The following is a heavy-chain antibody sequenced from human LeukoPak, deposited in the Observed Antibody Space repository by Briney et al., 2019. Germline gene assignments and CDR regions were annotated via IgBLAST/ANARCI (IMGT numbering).Heavy chain of an antibody. CDR2: IYYSGST. CDR3: ARHGVYCSGGSCRRSPYYFDY. J-gene: IGHJ4*02. V-gene: IGHV4-59*08. CDR1: GGSISSYY. Sequence: PSETLSLTCTVSGGSISSYYWSWIRQPPGKGLEWIGYIYYSGSTNYNPSLKSRVTISVDTSKNQFSLKLSSVTAADTAVYYCARHGVYCSGGSCRRSPYYFDYWGQGLLITVSS. D-gene: IGHD2-15*01.